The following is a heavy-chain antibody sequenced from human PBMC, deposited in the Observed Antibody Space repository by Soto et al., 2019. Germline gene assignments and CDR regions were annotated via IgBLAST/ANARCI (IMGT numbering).Heavy chain of an antibody. D-gene: IGHD2-2*01. J-gene: IGHJ3*02. CDR2: INWNGGST. CDR1: GFTFDDYG. CDR3: SRDQLLRAHAFDI. V-gene: IGHV3-20*01. Sequence: GGSLRLSCAASGFTFDDYGMSWVRQAPGKGLEWVSGINWNGGSTGYADSVKGRFTISRDNAKNSLYLQMNSLRAEDMALYHCSRDQLLRAHAFDIWGQGTMVTVSS.